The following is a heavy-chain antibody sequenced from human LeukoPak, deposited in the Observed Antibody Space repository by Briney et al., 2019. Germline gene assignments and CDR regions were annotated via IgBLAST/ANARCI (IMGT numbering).Heavy chain of an antibody. CDR2: IKSKTDGGTT. D-gene: IGHD4-17*01. J-gene: IGHJ5*02. CDR1: EFTFSNAW. V-gene: IGHV3-15*01. Sequence: GESLRLSCAASEFTFSNAWMSWVRQAPGKGLEWVGRIKSKTDGGTTDYAAPVKGRFTISRDDSKNTLYLQMNSLKTEDTAVYYCTRRHDYGDYLNWFDPWGQGTLVTVSS. CDR3: TRRHDYGDYLNWFDP.